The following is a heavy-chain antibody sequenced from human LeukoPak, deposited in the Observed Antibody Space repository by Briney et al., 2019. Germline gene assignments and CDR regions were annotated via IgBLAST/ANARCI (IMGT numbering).Heavy chain of an antibody. Sequence: SQTLSLTCTVSGGSISSGSYYWSWIRQPAGTGLEWIGRIYTSGSTNYNPSLKSRVTISVDTSKNQFSLKLSSVTAADTAVYYCARNRDLAAADYRGQGTLVTVSS. CDR3: ARNRDLAAADY. CDR2: IYTSGST. J-gene: IGHJ4*02. V-gene: IGHV4-61*02. CDR1: GGSISSGSYY. D-gene: IGHD6-13*01.